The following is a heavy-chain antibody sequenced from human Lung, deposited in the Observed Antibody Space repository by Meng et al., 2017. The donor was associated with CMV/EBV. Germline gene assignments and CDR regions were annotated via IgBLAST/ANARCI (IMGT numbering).Heavy chain of an antibody. CDR2: IIPILGRA. CDR3: ARSRVLSSSPSRPPTYGMDV. J-gene: IGHJ6*02. D-gene: IGHD2-2*01. Sequence: XVKVSCXASGGTSSSYVISWVRQAPGQGLEWMGGIIPILGRANYGQKFQARVTITADKSTSTAHMELSSLRSEDTAVYYCARSRVLSSSPSRPPTYGMDVWGQGTTVTVSS. V-gene: IGHV1-69*10. CDR1: GGTSSSYV.